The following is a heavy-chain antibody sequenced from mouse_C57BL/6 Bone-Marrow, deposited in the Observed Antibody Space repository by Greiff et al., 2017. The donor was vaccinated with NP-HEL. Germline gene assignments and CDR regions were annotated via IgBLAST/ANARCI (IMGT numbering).Heavy chain of an antibody. D-gene: IGHD1-1*01. V-gene: IGHV5-12*01. CDR3: ARLITTVVATDFDV. J-gene: IGHJ1*03. CDR2: ISNGGGST. Sequence: EVHLVESGGGLVQPGGSLKLSCAASGFTFSDYYMYWVRQTPEKRLEWVAYISNGGGSTYYPDTVKGRFTISRDNAKNTLYLQMSRLKSEDTAMYYCARLITTVVATDFDVWGTGTTVTVSS. CDR1: GFTFSDYY.